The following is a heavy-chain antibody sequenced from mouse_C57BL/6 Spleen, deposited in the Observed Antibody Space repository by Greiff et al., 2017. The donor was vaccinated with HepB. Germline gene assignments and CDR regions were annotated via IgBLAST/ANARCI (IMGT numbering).Heavy chain of an antibody. CDR1: GFTFTDYY. J-gene: IGHJ1*03. Sequence: EVQLVESGGGLVQPGGSLSLSCAASGFTFTDYYMSWVRQPPGKALEWLGFIRNKANGYTTEYSASVKGRFTISRDNSQSILYLQMNALRAEDSATYYCARYDDGVVWGTGTTVTVSS. CDR2: IRNKANGYTT. CDR3: ARYDDGVV. V-gene: IGHV7-3*01. D-gene: IGHD2-3*01.